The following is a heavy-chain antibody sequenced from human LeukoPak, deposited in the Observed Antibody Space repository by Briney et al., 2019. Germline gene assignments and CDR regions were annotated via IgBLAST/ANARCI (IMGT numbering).Heavy chain of an antibody. Sequence: PSETLSLTCAVYGGSFSGYYWSWIRQPPGKGLEWIGEINHSGSTNYNPSLKSRVTISVDTSKNQFSLKLSSVTAADTAVYYCARGQVLLHAFDIWGQGTMVTVSS. V-gene: IGHV4-34*01. CDR2: INHSGST. D-gene: IGHD2-21*01. J-gene: IGHJ3*02. CDR3: ARGQVLLHAFDI. CDR1: GGSFSGYY.